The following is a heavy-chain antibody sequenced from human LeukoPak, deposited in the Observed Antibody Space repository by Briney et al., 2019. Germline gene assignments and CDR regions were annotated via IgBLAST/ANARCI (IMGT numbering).Heavy chain of an antibody. J-gene: IGHJ4*02. CDR1: GFTFSSYA. Sequence: GGSLRLSCAASGFTFSSYAMSWVRQAPGKGLEWVSGIDNSGSSTYYADSVKGRFSISRDNSKTTLYLQMNSPRAEDSAVYYCAKDFGDCINGICYGTPFDCWGQGTLVTVSS. V-gene: IGHV3-23*01. CDR3: AKDFGDCINGICYGTPFDC. D-gene: IGHD2-8*01. CDR2: IDNSGSST.